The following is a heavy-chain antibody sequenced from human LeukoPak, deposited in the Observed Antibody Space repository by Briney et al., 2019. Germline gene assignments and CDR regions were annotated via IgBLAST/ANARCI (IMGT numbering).Heavy chain of an antibody. J-gene: IGHJ5*02. CDR1: GGSISSGDYY. Sequence: PSETLSLTCTVAGGSISSGDYYWSWIRQPPGKGLEWIGEINHSGSTNYNPSLKSRVTISVDTSKNQFSLKLSSVTAADTAVYYCARGYSGYDFGFWFDPWGQGTLVTVSS. V-gene: IGHV4-39*07. D-gene: IGHD5-12*01. CDR3: ARGYSGYDFGFWFDP. CDR2: INHSGST.